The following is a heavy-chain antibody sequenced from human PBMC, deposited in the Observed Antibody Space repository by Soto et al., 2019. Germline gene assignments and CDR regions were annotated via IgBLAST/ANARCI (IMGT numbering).Heavy chain of an antibody. CDR1: GYTFSSYG. CDR3: SRERSGYSCGEY. Sequence: QVQLVQSGAEVKKPGASVQISCKASGYTFSSYGISWVRQAPGQGLEWMGWVNTYNDKTTYAQKFQGRVTMTTDTSTRSVYLALRNLRSDDTAVYYCSRERSGYSCGEYWGQGTLVTVSS. D-gene: IGHD5-18*01. CDR2: VNTYNDKT. J-gene: IGHJ4*02. V-gene: IGHV1-18*01.